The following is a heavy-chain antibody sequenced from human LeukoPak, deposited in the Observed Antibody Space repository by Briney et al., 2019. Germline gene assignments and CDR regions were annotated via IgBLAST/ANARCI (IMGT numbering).Heavy chain of an antibody. CDR3: AKDTLLRFGDLLRTAGFDY. J-gene: IGHJ4*02. CDR1: GFTFSSYA. V-gene: IGHV3-30-3*01. Sequence: PGGSLRLSCAASGFTFSSYAMHWVRQAPGKGLEWVAVISYDGSNKYYADSVKGRFTISRDNSKNTLYLQMNSLRAEDTAVYYCAKDTLLRFGDLLRTAGFDYWGQGTLVTVSS. D-gene: IGHD3-10*01. CDR2: ISYDGSNK.